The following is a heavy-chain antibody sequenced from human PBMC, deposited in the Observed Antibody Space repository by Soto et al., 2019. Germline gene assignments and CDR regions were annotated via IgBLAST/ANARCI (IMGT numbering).Heavy chain of an antibody. V-gene: IGHV3-48*02. D-gene: IGHD1-1*01. Sequence: GGSLRLSCAASGFTFKTYSMNWLRQAPGKGLEWVSYISETSIAIYYRDSVKGRFTISRDNAKNTLYLQMNSLRDEDTAVYYCATLQLGREEILESWGQGTMVTVSS. CDR3: ATLQLGREEILES. CDR2: ISETSIAI. J-gene: IGHJ5*02. CDR1: GFTFKTYS.